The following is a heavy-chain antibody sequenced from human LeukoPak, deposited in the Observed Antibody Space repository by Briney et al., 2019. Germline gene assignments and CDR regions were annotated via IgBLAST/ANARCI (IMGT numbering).Heavy chain of an antibody. CDR2: MNPNSGNT. Sequence: ASVKVSCKASGYTFTSYDINWVRQATGQGLEWMGWMNPNSGNTGYAQKFQGRVTMTRNTSISTAYMELSSLRSEDTAVYYCAREHDFWSGYSPNNCYYYMDVWGKGTTVTVSS. V-gene: IGHV1-8*01. D-gene: IGHD3-3*01. CDR1: GYTFTSYD. CDR3: AREHDFWSGYSPNNCYYYMDV. J-gene: IGHJ6*03.